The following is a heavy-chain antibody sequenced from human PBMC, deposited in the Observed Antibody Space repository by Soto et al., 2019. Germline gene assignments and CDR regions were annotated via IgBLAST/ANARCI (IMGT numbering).Heavy chain of an antibody. V-gene: IGHV4-30-4*01. CDR1: GGSISSGDYY. Sequence: NPSETLSLTCTVSGGSISSGDYYWSWIRQPPGKGLEWIGYIYYSGSTYYNPSLKSRVTISVDTSKNQFSLKLSSVTAADTAVYYCAREPSMKGGGNSVFDYWGQGTLVTVSS. J-gene: IGHJ4*02. D-gene: IGHD2-21*02. CDR2: IYYSGST. CDR3: AREPSMKGGGNSVFDY.